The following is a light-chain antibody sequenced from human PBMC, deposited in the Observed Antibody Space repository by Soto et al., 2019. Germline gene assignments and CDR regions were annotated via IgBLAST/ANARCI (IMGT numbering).Light chain of an antibody. CDR1: SSDVGAYDS. Sequence: QSVLTQPPSASGSPGQSVTISCTGTSSDVGAYDSVSWYQQHPGKAPKLMIYEVFKRPSGVPDRFSGSKSGNTASLTVSGLQAEDEADYYGSSYAGSNKLVFGGGTKLTVL. CDR2: EVF. CDR3: SSYAGSNKLV. V-gene: IGLV2-8*01. J-gene: IGLJ3*02.